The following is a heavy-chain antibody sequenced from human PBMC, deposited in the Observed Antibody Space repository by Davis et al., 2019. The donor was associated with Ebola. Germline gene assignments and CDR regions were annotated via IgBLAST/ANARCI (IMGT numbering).Heavy chain of an antibody. Sequence: PGGSLRLSCAASGFTFSSYGMHWVRQAPGKGLEWVAVISYDGSNKYYADSVKGRFTISRDNSENTLYLQMNSLRAEDTAVYYCARKGGGSVATVSRDRYYYYGMDVWGQGTTVTVSS. J-gene: IGHJ6*02. CDR1: GFTFSSYG. D-gene: IGHD2-15*01. CDR2: ISYDGSNK. CDR3: ARKGGGSVATVSRDRYYYYGMDV. V-gene: IGHV3-30*03.